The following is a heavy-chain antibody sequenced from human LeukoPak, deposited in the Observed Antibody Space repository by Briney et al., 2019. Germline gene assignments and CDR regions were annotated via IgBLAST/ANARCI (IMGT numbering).Heavy chain of an antibody. CDR2: ISAYNGNT. V-gene: IGHV1-18*01. CDR1: GYTFTGYG. D-gene: IGHD3-10*01. Sequence: SPKVSPKASGYTFTGYGISSVLDAPGQRLEWMGWISAYNGNTNYAQKLQGRVTMTTDTSTSTAYMELRSLRSDDTAVYCCARAYTTTSVLRWFGELLWKEYYFDYWGQGTLVTVSS. J-gene: IGHJ4*02. CDR3: ARAYTTTSVLRWFGELLWKEYYFDY.